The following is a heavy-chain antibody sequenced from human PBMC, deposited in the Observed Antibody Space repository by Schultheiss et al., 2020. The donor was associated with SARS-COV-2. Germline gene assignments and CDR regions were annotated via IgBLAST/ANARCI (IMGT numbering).Heavy chain of an antibody. CDR3: ARGEYSTGYMDV. J-gene: IGHJ6*03. Sequence: GGSLRLSCAASGFTFDDYGMSWVRQAPGKGLEWVSGINWNGGSTGYADSVKGRFTISRDNSKNTLYLQMNSLRGEDTAVYYCARGEYSTGYMDVWGKGTTVTVSS. V-gene: IGHV3-20*04. CDR2: INWNGGST. CDR1: GFTFDDYG. D-gene: IGHD6-6*01.